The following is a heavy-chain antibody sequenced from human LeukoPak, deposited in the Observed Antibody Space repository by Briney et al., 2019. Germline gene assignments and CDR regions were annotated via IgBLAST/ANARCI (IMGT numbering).Heavy chain of an antibody. V-gene: IGHV4-59*01. Sequence: SETLSLTCTVSGGSISSYYWSWIRQPPGKGLEWIGYIYYSGSTNYNPSLKSRVTISVDTSKNQFSLKLSSVTAADTAVYYCARVWDGYYFDYWGQGTLVTVSS. CDR3: ARVWDGYYFDY. D-gene: IGHD5-24*01. CDR1: GGSISSYY. J-gene: IGHJ4*02. CDR2: IYYSGST.